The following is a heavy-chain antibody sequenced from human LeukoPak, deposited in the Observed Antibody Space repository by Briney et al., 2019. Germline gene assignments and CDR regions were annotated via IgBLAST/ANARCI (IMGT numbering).Heavy chain of an antibody. V-gene: IGHV4-59*01. Sequence: SETLSLTCSVSGGSINRYDWLWIREPPGKGLEGGGYIYYSGSTNYNPSRKSRVAISVDTSKKQFSLKLSSVTAADTAVYYCAREVVYCSSTSCYGRIFDYWGQGTLVTVSS. D-gene: IGHD2-2*01. CDR3: AREVVYCSSTSCYGRIFDY. CDR2: IYYSGST. CDR1: GGSINRYD. J-gene: IGHJ4*02.